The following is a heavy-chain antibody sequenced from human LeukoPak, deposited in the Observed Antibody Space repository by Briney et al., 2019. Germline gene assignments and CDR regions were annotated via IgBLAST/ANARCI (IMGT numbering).Heavy chain of an antibody. CDR3: ATSPMVRGIYQFDY. J-gene: IGHJ4*02. V-gene: IGHV4-59*01. D-gene: IGHD3-10*01. Sequence: PSETLSLTCTVSGGSITSYYWSWIRQPPRKGLEWIGYFYYTGSTHYNPSLKSRVTISVDTSKNQLSLKVTSVTAADTAIYYCATSPMVRGIYQFDYWGQGTLVTVSS. CDR1: GGSITSYY. CDR2: FYYTGST.